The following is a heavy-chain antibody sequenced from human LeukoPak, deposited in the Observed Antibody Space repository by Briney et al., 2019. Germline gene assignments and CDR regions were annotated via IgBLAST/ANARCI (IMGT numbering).Heavy chain of an antibody. CDR1: GFTFSSYS. D-gene: IGHD3-3*01. J-gene: IGHJ4*02. CDR3: AKVPNYDFWSAYPPYYFDY. CDR2: ISSSSSYI. V-gene: IGHV3-21*01. Sequence: GGSLRLSCAASGFTFSSYSMDWVRQAPGKGLEWVSSISSSSSYIYYADSVKGRFTISRDNAKNSLYLQMNSLRAEDTAVYYCAKVPNYDFWSAYPPYYFDYWGQGTLVTVSS.